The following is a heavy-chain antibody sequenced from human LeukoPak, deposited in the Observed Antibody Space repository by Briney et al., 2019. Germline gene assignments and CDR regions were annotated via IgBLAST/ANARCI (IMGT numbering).Heavy chain of an antibody. J-gene: IGHJ4*02. Sequence: SETLSLTCAVYGGSFSGYYWSWIRQPPGKGLEWIGEINHSGSTNYNPSLKSRVTISVDTSKNQFPLKLSSVTAADTAVYYCARGGGGSYGGRGYYFDYWGQGTLVTVSS. D-gene: IGHD4-23*01. CDR2: INHSGST. CDR3: ARGGGGSYGGRGYYFDY. V-gene: IGHV4-34*01. CDR1: GGSFSGYY.